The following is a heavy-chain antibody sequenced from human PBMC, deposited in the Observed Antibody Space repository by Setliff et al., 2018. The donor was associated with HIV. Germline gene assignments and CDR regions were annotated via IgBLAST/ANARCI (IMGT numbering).Heavy chain of an antibody. V-gene: IGHV4-59*12. J-gene: IGHJ6*03. Sequence: TSETLSLTCTVSGGSIINNFWSWIRLPPGKGLEYIGYIYYSGNTDYNPSLKSRVTISVDTSKNQISLKLTSVTAADTAVYYCAGGEVRSRYVSSRAPFYHYYYYMDVWGKGTTVTVSS. D-gene: IGHD6-13*01. CDR3: AGGEVRSRYVSSRAPFYHYYYYMDV. CDR2: IYYSGNT. CDR1: GGSIINNF.